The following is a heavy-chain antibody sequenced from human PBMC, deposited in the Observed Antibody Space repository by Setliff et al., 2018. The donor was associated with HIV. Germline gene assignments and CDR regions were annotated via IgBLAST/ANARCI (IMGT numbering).Heavy chain of an antibody. D-gene: IGHD1-26*01. J-gene: IGHJ5*01. V-gene: IGHV3-7*03. CDR3: ARPIEWGHPARFDS. CDR2: INEDGSED. Sequence: SCKASGGTFSSYVISWVRQAPGKGLEWVANINEDGSEDYYADSVKGRFTISRDNAKDSVYLEINGLRVDDMGIYFCARPIEWGHPARFDSWGQGTVVTVSS. CDR1: GGTFSSYV.